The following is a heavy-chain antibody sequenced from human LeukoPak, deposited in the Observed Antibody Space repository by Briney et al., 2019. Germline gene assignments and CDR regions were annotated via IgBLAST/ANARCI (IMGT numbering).Heavy chain of an antibody. CDR1: GGSISSGGYY. V-gene: IGHV4-61*08. CDR2: TSYSGST. CDR3: ARWSSSWYSFDY. D-gene: IGHD6-13*01. J-gene: IGHJ4*02. Sequence: SETLSLTCTVSGGSISSGGYYWSWIRQPPGKGLEWIGYTSYSGSTNYNPSLKSRVTISVDTSKNQLSLRLSSVTAADTAVYYCARWSSSWYSFDYWGQGTLVTVSS.